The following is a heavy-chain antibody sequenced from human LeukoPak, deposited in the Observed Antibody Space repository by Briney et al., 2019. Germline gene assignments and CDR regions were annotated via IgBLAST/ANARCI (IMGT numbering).Heavy chain of an antibody. CDR2: MNPNSGNT. D-gene: IGHD6-13*01. J-gene: IGHJ4*02. CDR1: GYTFTSYD. Sequence: ASVKVSCKASGYTFTSYDINWVRQATGQGLEWMGWMNPNSGNTGYAQKFQGRVTITRNTSISTAYMELSSLRSEDTAVYYCARGVISSSWYYFDYWGQGTLVTVSS. V-gene: IGHV1-8*03. CDR3: ARGVISSSWYYFDY.